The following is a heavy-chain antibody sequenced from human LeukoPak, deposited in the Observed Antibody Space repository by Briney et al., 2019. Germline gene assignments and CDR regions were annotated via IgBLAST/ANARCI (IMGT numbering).Heavy chain of an antibody. CDR2: IIWCGRNT. V-gene: IGHV3-23*01. CDR3: AKSLKSVVVFSPLDL. CDR1: GFTFNSYA. D-gene: IGHD3-22*01. Sequence: GGSLRLSCIASGFTFNSYAMTWVRQPPGKGLEWVSCIIWCGRNTYHADSVKGLFTISRDNSNNTLYLHMSSLRPEDSAIYFCAKSLKSVVVFSPLDLWGQGALVTVSS. J-gene: IGHJ4*02.